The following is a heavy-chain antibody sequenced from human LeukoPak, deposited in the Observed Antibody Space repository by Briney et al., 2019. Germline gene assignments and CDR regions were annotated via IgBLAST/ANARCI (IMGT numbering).Heavy chain of an antibody. V-gene: IGHV3-21*01. CDR2: ITSGDFV. CDR1: GFTFSAYS. Sequence: GGSLRLSCAVSGFTFSAYSMNWVRQAPGKGPEWVSSITSGDFVYFADSLKGRFTISRDNAKSSLYLQVNSLRAEDTAVYYCARGGFNMVRGVIIPSNSYYYYMDIWGKGTTVTVSS. CDR3: ARGGFNMVRGVIIPSNSYYYYMDI. D-gene: IGHD3-10*01. J-gene: IGHJ6*03.